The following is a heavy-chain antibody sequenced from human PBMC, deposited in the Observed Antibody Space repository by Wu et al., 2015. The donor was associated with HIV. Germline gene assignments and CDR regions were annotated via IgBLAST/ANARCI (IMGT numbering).Heavy chain of an antibody. Sequence: QVQLVQSGAEVKKPGASVKVSCKASEYTFTSYDINWVRQATGQGLEWMGWINPNSGGTNYAQKFQDRVTMTRDTSISTAYMELSRLRSDDTAVYYCARGGGSDWSVGYYFDYWGQGTLVTVSS. CDR3: ARGGGSDWSVGYYFDY. CDR1: EYTFTSYD. V-gene: IGHV1-2*02. CDR2: INPNSGGT. J-gene: IGHJ4*02. D-gene: IGHD6-19*01.